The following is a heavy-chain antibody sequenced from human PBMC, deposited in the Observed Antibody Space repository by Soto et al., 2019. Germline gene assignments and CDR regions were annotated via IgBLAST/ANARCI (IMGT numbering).Heavy chain of an antibody. V-gene: IGHV4-34*01. J-gene: IGHJ5*02. CDR1: GGSFSGYY. Sequence: PSETLSLTCAVYGGSFSGYYWSWIRHPPGKGLEWIGEINHSGSTNYNPSLKSRVTISVDTSKSRFSLKLSSVTAADTAVYYCARGIFLLLGSSPFDPWGQGTLVTVSS. D-gene: IGHD6-13*01. CDR2: INHSGST. CDR3: ARGIFLLLGSSPFDP.